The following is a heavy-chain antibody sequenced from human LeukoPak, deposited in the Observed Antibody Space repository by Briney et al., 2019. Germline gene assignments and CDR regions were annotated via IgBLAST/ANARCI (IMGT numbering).Heavy chain of an antibody. CDR1: GGSISCGGFY. Sequence: EALSLTCTVSGGSISCGGFYWSWTRPLPGEGLGWIGYIYYRGSTSYNPPLKSRVTISLDTSKNQVSLMLNTVTAADTAVYYCSRPDTSDYRGAFGIWGQGTMVTVST. CDR2: IYYRGST. CDR3: SRPDTSDYRGAFGI. D-gene: IGHD4-17*01. V-gene: IGHV4-61*08. J-gene: IGHJ3*02.